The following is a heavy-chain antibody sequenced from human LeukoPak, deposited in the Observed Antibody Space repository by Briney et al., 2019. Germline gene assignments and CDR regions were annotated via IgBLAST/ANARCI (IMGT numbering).Heavy chain of an antibody. CDR1: GGTFSSYA. J-gene: IGHJ4*02. CDR2: IIPIFGTA. V-gene: IGHV1-69*13. D-gene: IGHD7-27*01. CDR3: VGGAPNWGFDY. Sequence: ASVKVSCKASGGTFSSYAISWVRQAPGQGLEWMGGIIPIFGTANYAQKFQGRVTITADESTSTAYMELSSLRSEDTAVYYCVGGAPNWGFDYWGQGTLVTVSS.